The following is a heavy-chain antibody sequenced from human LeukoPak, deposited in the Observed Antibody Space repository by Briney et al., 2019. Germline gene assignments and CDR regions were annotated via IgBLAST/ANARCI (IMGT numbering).Heavy chain of an antibody. J-gene: IGHJ4*02. CDR3: ARDKLLEDVDTAMVD. CDR2: IIPIFGTA. Sequence: SVKVSCKASGGTFSSYAIIWVRQAPGQGLEWMGRIIPIFGTANYAQKFQGRVTITTDESTSTAYMELSSLRSEDTAVYYCARDKLLEDVDTAMVDWGQGTLVTVSS. CDR1: GGTFSSYA. D-gene: IGHD5-18*01. V-gene: IGHV1-69*05.